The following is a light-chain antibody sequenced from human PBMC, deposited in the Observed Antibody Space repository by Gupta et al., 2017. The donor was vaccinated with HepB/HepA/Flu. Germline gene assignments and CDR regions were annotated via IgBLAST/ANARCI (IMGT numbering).Light chain of an antibody. Sequence: EIVMTQSPATLSVSPGERATLSCRASQSVSSSLAWYQQKAGQAPRLLIHGASTRATGIPATFSGSGSGTEFTLTISSLQSEDFAVYYCQQYNNWPLTVGQGTKLEIK. CDR2: GAS. J-gene: IGKJ2*01. CDR1: QSVSSS. V-gene: IGKV3-15*01. CDR3: QQYNNWPLT.